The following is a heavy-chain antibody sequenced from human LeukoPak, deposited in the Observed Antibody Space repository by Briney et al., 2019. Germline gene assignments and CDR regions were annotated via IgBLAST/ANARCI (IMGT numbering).Heavy chain of an antibody. J-gene: IGHJ4*02. CDR3: ARAGSSWLFDY. Sequence: PSETLSLTCAVYGGSFSGYYWSWIRQPPGKGLEWIGEINHSGSTNYNPSLKSRVTISVDTSKNQFSLKLSSVTAADTAVYYCARAGSSWLFDYWGQGTLVTVSS. CDR2: INHSGST. V-gene: IGHV4-34*01. CDR1: GGSFSGYY. D-gene: IGHD6-13*01.